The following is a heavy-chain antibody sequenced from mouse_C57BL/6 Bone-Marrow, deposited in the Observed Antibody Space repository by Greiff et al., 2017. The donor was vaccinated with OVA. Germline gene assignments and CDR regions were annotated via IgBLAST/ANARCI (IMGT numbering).Heavy chain of an antibody. CDR2: IDPETGGT. CDR1: GYTFTDYE. V-gene: IGHV1-15*01. Sequence: VQLQQSGAELVRPGASVTLSCKASGYTFTDYEMHWVKQTPVHGLEWIGAIDPETGGTAYNQKFKGKAILTADKSSSTAYMELRSLTSEDSAVYDGTRSDYYGSPWFAYWGQGTLVTVSA. CDR3: TRSDYYGSPWFAY. J-gene: IGHJ3*01. D-gene: IGHD1-1*01.